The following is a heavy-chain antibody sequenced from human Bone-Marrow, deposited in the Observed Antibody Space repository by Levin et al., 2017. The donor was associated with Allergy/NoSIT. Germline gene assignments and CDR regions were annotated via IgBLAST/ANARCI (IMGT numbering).Heavy chain of an antibody. J-gene: IGHJ4*02. CDR2: INPSGGST. D-gene: IGHD3-3*01. V-gene: IGHV1-46*01. Sequence: RASVKVSCKASGYTFTSYYMHWVRQAPGQGLEWMGIINPSGGSTSYAQKFQGRVTMTRDTSTSTVYMELSSLRSEDTAVYYCARSNDFWSGYGAASFDYWGQGTLVTVSS. CDR3: ARSNDFWSGYGAASFDY. CDR1: GYTFTSYY.